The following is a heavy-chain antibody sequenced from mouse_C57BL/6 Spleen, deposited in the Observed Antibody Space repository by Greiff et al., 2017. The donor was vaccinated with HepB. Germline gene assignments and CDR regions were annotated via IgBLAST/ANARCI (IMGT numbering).Heavy chain of an antibody. CDR3: ASWSAWFAY. V-gene: IGHV1-50*01. Sequence: QVQLKQPGAELVKPGASVKLSCKASGYTFTSYWMQWVKQRPGQGLEWIGEIDPSDSYTNYNQKFKGKATLTVDTSSSTAYMQLSSLTSEDSAVYYCASWSAWFAYWGQGTLVTVSA. CDR2: IDPSDSYT. CDR1: GYTFTSYW. J-gene: IGHJ3*01.